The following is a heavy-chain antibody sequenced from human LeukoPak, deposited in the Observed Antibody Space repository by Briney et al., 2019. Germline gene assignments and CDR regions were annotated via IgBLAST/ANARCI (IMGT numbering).Heavy chain of an antibody. Sequence: ASVKVSCKASGYTFTGYYMHWVRQAPGQGLEWMGWINPDSGGTNYAQKLQGRVTMTTDTSTSTAYMELRSLRSDDTAVYYCARVYGSGTFLYYYYYMDVWGKGTTVTVSS. CDR1: GYTFTGYY. J-gene: IGHJ6*03. CDR3: ARVYGSGTFLYYYYYMDV. D-gene: IGHD3-10*01. V-gene: IGHV1-2*02. CDR2: INPDSGGT.